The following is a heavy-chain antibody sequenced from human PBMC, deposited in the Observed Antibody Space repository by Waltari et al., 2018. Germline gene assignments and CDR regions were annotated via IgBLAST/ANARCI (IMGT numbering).Heavy chain of an antibody. CDR1: GFTFSSYD. CDR2: LTTGGIGT. Sequence: EVQLLESGGGLVQPGGSLRLSCAASGFTFSSYDMGWVRRAPGKGLEWVSALTTGGIGTYYADSVKGRFTISRDNSKNTLYLQMNSLRAEDTAVYYCAKYRITTSSAFDYWGQGTLVTVSS. D-gene: IGHD6-6*01. CDR3: AKYRITTSSAFDY. V-gene: IGHV3-23*01. J-gene: IGHJ4*02.